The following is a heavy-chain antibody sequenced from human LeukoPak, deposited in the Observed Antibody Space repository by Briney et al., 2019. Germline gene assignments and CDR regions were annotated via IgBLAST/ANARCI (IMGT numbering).Heavy chain of an antibody. CDR2: ISSSSSYI. V-gene: IGHV3-21*01. D-gene: IGHD6-13*01. CDR3: AGGRQQLGFDY. Sequence: PGGSLRLSCAASGFTFSSYSMNWVRQAPGKGLEWVSSISSSSSYIYYADSVKGRFTISRDNAKNSLYLQMNGLRAEDTAVYYCAGGRQQLGFDYWGQGTLVTVSS. CDR1: GFTFSSYS. J-gene: IGHJ4*02.